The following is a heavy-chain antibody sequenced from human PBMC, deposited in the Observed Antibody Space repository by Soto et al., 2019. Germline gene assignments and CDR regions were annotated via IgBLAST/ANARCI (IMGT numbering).Heavy chain of an antibody. CDR1: GFTFSSYS. CDR3: ARVQSDAGYSSSSAFDY. Sequence: GGSLRLSCAASGFTFSSYSMNWVRQAPGKGLEWLSYISSTGSTIYSADSVKGRFTISRDNAKNSLYLQMNSLRDEDTAVYYCARVQSDAGYSSSSAFDYWGQGTLVTVSS. V-gene: IGHV3-48*02. CDR2: ISSTGSTI. D-gene: IGHD6-6*01. J-gene: IGHJ4*02.